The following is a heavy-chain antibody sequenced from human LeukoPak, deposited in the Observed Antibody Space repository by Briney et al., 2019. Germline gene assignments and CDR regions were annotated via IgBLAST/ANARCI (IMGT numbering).Heavy chain of an antibody. Sequence: GGSLRLSCAASGFTFRNYVMSWVRQTPGKGLEWVSSISTSVDSTYYADSVKGRFTISRDNSKNTLSLQMNSLRVEDTAVYYCATSGARGTYYERLDFWGQGPLVTVSS. CDR1: GFTFRNYV. D-gene: IGHD1-26*01. CDR2: ISTSVDST. CDR3: ATSGARGTYYERLDF. V-gene: IGHV3-23*01. J-gene: IGHJ4*02.